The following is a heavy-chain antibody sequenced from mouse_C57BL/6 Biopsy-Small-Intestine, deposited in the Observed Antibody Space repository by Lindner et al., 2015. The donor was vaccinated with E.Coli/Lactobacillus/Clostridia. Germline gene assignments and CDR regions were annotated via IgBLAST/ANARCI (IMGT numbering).Heavy chain of an antibody. Sequence: SVKVSCKASGYTFTSYGISWVRQAPGQGLEWMGWISAYNGDTNYAQKLQGRVTMTTDTSTSTAYMELRSLRSDDTAVYYCARDSSSWYYYYYGMDVWGQGTTVTVSS. CDR3: ARDSSSWYYYYYGMDV. CDR1: GYTFTSYG. D-gene: IGHD1-1*01. V-gene: IGHV1-74*01. J-gene: IGHJ1*01. CDR2: ISAYNGDT.